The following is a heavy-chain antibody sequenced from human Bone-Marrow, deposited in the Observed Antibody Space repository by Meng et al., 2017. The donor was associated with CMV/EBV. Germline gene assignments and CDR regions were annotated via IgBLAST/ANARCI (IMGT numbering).Heavy chain of an antibody. D-gene: IGHD2-2*01. V-gene: IGHV4-39*07. Sequence: SETLSLTCTVSGGSISSSSDYWGWIRQPPGKGLEWIGSIYYSENTFYNPSLKSRVTISLDTSQNQFSLKLNSVTAADTAVYYCASHIVLVPPAMEGDDYFDYWGQGTLVTVSS. CDR1: GGSISSSSDY. J-gene: IGHJ4*02. CDR2: IYYSENT. CDR3: ASHIVLVPPAMEGDDYFDY.